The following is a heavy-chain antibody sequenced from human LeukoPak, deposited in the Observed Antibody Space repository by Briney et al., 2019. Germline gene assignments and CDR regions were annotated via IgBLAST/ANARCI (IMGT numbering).Heavy chain of an antibody. CDR2: IYPGDSDT. CDR3: ARLSDSSGWYSGWFDP. D-gene: IGHD6-19*01. J-gene: IGHJ5*02. Sequence: GASLKISCEGSGYSFTSYWIGWVRQMPGKGLEWMGIIYPGDSDTRYSPSFQGQVTISADKSISTAYLQWSSLKASDTAMYYCARLSDSSGWYSGWFDPWGQGTLVTVSS. CDR1: GYSFTSYW. V-gene: IGHV5-51*01.